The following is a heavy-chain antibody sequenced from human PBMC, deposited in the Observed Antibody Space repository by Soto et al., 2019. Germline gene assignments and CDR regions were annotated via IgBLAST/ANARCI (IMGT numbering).Heavy chain of an antibody. CDR1: GFTFSSYA. Sequence: GESLKISCAASGFTFSSYAMSWVRQAPGKGLEWVSAISGSGGSTYYADSVKGRFTISRDNSKNTLYLQMNSLRAEDTAVYYCAKDQWLVRNNWFDPWGQGTLVTVSS. D-gene: IGHD6-19*01. V-gene: IGHV3-23*01. CDR3: AKDQWLVRNNWFDP. CDR2: ISGSGGST. J-gene: IGHJ5*02.